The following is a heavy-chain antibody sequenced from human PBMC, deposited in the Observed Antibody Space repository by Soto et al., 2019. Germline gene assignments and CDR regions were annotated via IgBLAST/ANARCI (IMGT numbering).Heavy chain of an antibody. D-gene: IGHD6-19*01. CDR2: IYYSGST. Sequence: ASETLSLTCTVSGGSISSGGYYWSWIRQHPGKGLEWIGYIYYSGSTYYNPSLKSRVTISVDTSKNQFSLKLSSVTAADTAVYYCARKGIAVAGTFDYWGQRTLVTGSS. V-gene: IGHV4-31*03. CDR3: ARKGIAVAGTFDY. J-gene: IGHJ4*02. CDR1: GGSISSGGYY.